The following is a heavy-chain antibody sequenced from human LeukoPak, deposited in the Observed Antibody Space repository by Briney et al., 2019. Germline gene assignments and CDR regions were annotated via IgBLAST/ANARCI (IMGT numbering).Heavy chain of an antibody. CDR2: INHSGST. V-gene: IGHV4-34*01. Sequence: SETLSLTCAVYGGSFSGYYWSWIRQPPGKGLEWIGEINHSGSTNYNPSLKSRVTISVDTSKNQFSLKLSSVTAADTAVYYCARGIVKNYDFWSGYSPGPYFDYWGQGTLVTVSS. J-gene: IGHJ4*02. CDR1: GGSFSGYY. CDR3: ARGIVKNYDFWSGYSPGPYFDY. D-gene: IGHD3-3*01.